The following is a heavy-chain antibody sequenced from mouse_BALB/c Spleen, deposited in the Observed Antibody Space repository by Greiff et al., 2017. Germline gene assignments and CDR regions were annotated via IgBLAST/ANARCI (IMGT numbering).Heavy chain of an antibody. CDR2: IDPENGDT. Sequence: VQLQQSGAELVRSGASVKLSCTASGFNIKDYYMHWVKQRPEQGLEWIGWIDPENGDTEYAPKFQGKSTMTADTSSNTAYLQLSSLTSEDTAVYYCNYFDVWGAGTTVTVSS. V-gene: IGHV14-4*02. J-gene: IGHJ1*01. CDR1: GFNIKDYY. CDR3: NYFDV.